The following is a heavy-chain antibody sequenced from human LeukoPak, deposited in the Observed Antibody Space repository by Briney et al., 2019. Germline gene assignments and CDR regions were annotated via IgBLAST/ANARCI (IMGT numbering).Heavy chain of an antibody. CDR3: ARATDIRMAFDI. J-gene: IGHJ3*02. CDR2: IYTSGST. V-gene: IGHV4-61*02. Sequence: SQTLSLTCTVSGGSISSGSYYWSWIRQPAGKGLEWIGRIYTSGSTNYNPSLKSRVTISVDTSKNQFSLKLSSVTAADTAVYYCARATDIRMAFDIWGQGTMVTVSS. D-gene: IGHD2/OR15-2a*01. CDR1: GGSISSGSYY.